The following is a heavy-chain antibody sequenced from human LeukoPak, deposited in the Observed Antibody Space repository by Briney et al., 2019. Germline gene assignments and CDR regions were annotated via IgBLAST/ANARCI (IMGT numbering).Heavy chain of an antibody. CDR2: ISNNGGYT. CDR1: GFTFSSSA. CDR3: AKVTVVPYYFDY. D-gene: IGHD4-23*01. J-gene: IGHJ4*02. V-gene: IGHV3-23*01. Sequence: PGGSLRLSSAASGFTFSSSAMSWVRQAPGKGLEWVSAISNNGGYTYYADSVQGRFTISRDNSKSTLCLQMNSLRAEDTAVYYCAKVTVVPYYFDYWGQGTLVTVSS.